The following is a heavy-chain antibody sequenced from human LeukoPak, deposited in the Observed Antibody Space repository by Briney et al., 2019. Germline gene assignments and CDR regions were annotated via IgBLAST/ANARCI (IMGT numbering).Heavy chain of an antibody. J-gene: IGHJ6*02. CDR3: ARVPHDSDYYYGMDV. D-gene: IGHD2-15*01. V-gene: IGHV4-59*01. Sequence: SETLSPTCTVSGGSISTYYWSWIRQPPGKGLEWIGYIYYSGSTNYNPSLDSRVTISVDTSKNQFSLKLTSVTAADTAVYYCARVPHDSDYYYGMDVWGQGTTVTVSS. CDR1: GGSISTYY. CDR2: IYYSGST.